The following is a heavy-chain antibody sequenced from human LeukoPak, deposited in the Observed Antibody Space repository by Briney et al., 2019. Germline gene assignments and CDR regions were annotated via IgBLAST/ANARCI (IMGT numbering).Heavy chain of an antibody. CDR1: GFTFSSYE. V-gene: IGHV3-48*03. J-gene: IGHJ4*02. Sequence: GGSLRLSCAASGFTFSSYEMNWVRQAPGKGLEWVSYISSSGSTIYYADSVKGRFTISRDNAKNSLYLQMNSLRAEDTAVYYCVRGVVVPAAMLDYWGQGTLVTVSS. CDR3: VRGVVVPAAMLDY. CDR2: ISSSGSTI. D-gene: IGHD2-2*01.